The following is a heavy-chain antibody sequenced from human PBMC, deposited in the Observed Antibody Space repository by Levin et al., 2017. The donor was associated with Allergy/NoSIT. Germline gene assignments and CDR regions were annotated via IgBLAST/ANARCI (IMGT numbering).Heavy chain of an antibody. CDR3: ARAPGVAQTFYFDQ. CDR2: IYIGGST. CDR1: GFTFSNNY. Sequence: GGSLRLSCAASGFTFSNNYMSWVRQAPGKGLEWVSVIYIGGSTKYTDSVKGRFTISRDNSKNTLYLQMNSLIAEDTAVYYCARAPGVAQTFYFDQWGQGTLVTVSS. J-gene: IGHJ4*02. D-gene: IGHD3-3*01. V-gene: IGHV3-66*01.